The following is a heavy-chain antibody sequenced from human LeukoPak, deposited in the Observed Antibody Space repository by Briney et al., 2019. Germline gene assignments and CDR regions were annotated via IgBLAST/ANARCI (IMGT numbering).Heavy chain of an antibody. CDR3: AKDGVAYCGGDCRRQFYYYMDV. J-gene: IGHJ6*03. CDR2: ISSSSSSYI. CDR1: GGSISSYY. V-gene: IGHV3-21*04. Sequence: PSETLSLTCTVSGGSISSYYWSWIRQPPGKGLEWVSSISSSSSSYIYYADSVKGRFTISRDNAKNSLYLQMNSLRAEDTAVYYCAKDGVAYCGGDCRRQFYYYMDVWGKGTTVTVSS. D-gene: IGHD2-21*02.